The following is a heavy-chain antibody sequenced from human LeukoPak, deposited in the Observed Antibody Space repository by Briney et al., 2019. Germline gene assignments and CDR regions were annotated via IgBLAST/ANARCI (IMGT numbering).Heavy chain of an antibody. D-gene: IGHD2-2*01. CDR2: IFASGST. V-gene: IGHV4-61*02. J-gene: IGHJ4*02. CDR3: ARLLGYCSSTSCSS. Sequence: SQTLSLTCTVSGASISSGSYYWNWIRQPAGKGLEWIVRIFASGSTNYNPSLKSRLTISLDTTKNQFSLKLSSVTAADTAVYYCARLLGYCSSTSCSSWGQGTLVTVSS. CDR1: GASISSGSYY.